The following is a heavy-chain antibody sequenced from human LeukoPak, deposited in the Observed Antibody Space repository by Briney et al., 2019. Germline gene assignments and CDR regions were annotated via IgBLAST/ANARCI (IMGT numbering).Heavy chain of an antibody. CDR2: IRYDGSNK. J-gene: IGHJ6*03. CDR1: GFSFTTHS. V-gene: IGHV3-30*02. CDR3: AKDLPYYYYYMDV. Sequence: PGGSLRLSCAASGFSFTTHSMNWVRQAPGKGLEWVAFIRYDGSNKYYADSVKGRFTISRDNSKNTLYLQMNSLRAEDTAVYYCAKDLPYYYYYMDVWGKGTTVTVSS.